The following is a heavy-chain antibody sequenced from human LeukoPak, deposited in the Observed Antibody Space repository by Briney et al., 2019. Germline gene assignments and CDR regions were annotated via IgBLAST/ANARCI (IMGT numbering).Heavy chain of an antibody. CDR1: GYTFTGHY. J-gene: IGHJ5*02. V-gene: IGHV1-2*02. D-gene: IGHD3-3*01. Sequence: GASVKVSCKASGYTFTGHYMHWVRQAPGQGLEWMGWINPNSGGTKYAQKFQGRVTLTRDTSISTAYMELSRLRCDDTAVYYCARSYDFWSGPPFDPWGQGTLVPVSS. CDR3: ARSYDFWSGPPFDP. CDR2: INPNSGGT.